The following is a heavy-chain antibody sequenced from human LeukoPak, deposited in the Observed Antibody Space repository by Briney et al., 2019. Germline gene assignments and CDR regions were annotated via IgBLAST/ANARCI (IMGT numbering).Heavy chain of an antibody. CDR3: ARNKSPQRFPRRPARGGGKWFGP. CDR2: INPNSGGT. CDR1: GYTFTGYY. D-gene: IGHD3-16*01. Sequence: ASVKVSCKASGYTFTGYYMHWVRQAPGQGLEWMGWINPNSGGTNYAQKFQGRVTMTRDTSISTAYMELSRLRSDDTAVYYCARNKSPQRFPRRPARGGGKWFGPWGQGTLVTVSS. V-gene: IGHV1-2*02. J-gene: IGHJ5*02.